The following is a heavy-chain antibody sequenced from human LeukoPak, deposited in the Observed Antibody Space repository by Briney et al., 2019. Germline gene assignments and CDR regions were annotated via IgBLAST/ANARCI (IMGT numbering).Heavy chain of an antibody. Sequence: PSETLSLTCTVSGGSISGYYWIWIRQPPGKGLEWIGDIYQNGRTNYNPSLQSRVTTSLDTSKNQISLKLSSVTAADTAVYYCVGRISPNWFDPWGQGTLVTVSS. CDR2: IYQNGRT. CDR3: VGRISPNWFDP. CDR1: GGSISGYY. V-gene: IGHV4-59*01. J-gene: IGHJ5*02.